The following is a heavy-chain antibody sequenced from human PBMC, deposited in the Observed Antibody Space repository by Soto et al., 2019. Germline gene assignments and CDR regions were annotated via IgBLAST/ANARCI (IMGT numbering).Heavy chain of an antibody. CDR1: GYTFTSYY. J-gene: IGHJ4*02. D-gene: IGHD6-13*01. CDR3: ARESIAAAGTVDY. Sequence: EASVKVSCKASGYTFTSYYMHWVRQAPGQGLEWMGIINPSGGSTSYAQKFQGRVTITRDTSASTAYMELSSLRSEDTAVYYCARESIAAAGTVDYWGQGTLVTVSS. CDR2: INPSGGST. V-gene: IGHV1-46*01.